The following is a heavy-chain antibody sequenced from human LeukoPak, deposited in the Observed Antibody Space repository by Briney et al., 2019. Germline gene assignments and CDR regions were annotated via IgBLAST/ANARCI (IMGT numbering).Heavy chain of an antibody. V-gene: IGHV4-59*01. J-gene: IGHJ4*02. CDR1: GGSISSYY. D-gene: IGHD3-10*01. CDR2: IYYSGST. Sequence: SETLSLTCTVSGGSISSYYWSWIRQPPGKGLEWIGYIYYSGSTNYNPSLKSRVTISVDTSKNQFSLKLSSVTAADTAVYYCARVHYGSYSYYFDYWGQGTLVTVSS. CDR3: ARVHYGSYSYYFDY.